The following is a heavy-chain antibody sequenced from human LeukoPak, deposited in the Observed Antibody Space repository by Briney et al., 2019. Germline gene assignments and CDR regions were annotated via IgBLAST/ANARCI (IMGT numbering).Heavy chain of an antibody. D-gene: IGHD3-10*01. J-gene: IGHJ4*02. Sequence: SGGSLRLSCAASGFTFSSYGMHWVRQAPGKGLEWVAVIWYDGSNKYYADSVKGRFTISRDNSKNTLYLQMNSLRAEDTAVYYCARALVVRGVESSYFDYWGQGTLVTVSS. V-gene: IGHV3-33*01. CDR2: IWYDGSNK. CDR3: ARALVVRGVESSYFDY. CDR1: GFTFSSYG.